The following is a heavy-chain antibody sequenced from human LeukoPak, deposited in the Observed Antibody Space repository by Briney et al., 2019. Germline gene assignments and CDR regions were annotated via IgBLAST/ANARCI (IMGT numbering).Heavy chain of an antibody. CDR2: INESGSA. CDR1: GGSLSGDY. J-gene: IGHJ2*01. CDR3: ARSHYWHFDI. Sequence: PSEAVSLTCAVYGGSLSGDYWSWIRQPPGGGLEWIAEINESGSAHHNPSLKRRVTISVDTSSKQISLKLTSVPAADTAVYYCARSHYWHFDIWGRGTLV. V-gene: IGHV4-34*01.